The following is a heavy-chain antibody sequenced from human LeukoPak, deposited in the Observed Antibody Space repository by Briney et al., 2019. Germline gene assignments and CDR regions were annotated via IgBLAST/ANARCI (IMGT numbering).Heavy chain of an antibody. CDR3: ARDLPPHCSSTSRYNGLMDV. J-gene: IGHJ6*03. V-gene: IGHV1-69*13. CDR2: IIPIFGTA. D-gene: IGHD2-2*02. Sequence: ASVKVSCXASGGTFSSYAISWVRQAPGQGLEWMGGIIPIFGTANYAQKFQGRVTITADESTSTAYMELSSLRSEDTAVYYCARDLPPHCSSTSRYNGLMDVWGKRTTVTVSS. CDR1: GGTFSSYA.